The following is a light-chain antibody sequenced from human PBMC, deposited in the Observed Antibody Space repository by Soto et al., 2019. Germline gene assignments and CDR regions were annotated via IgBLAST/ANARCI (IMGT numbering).Light chain of an antibody. J-gene: IGKJ3*01. CDR3: QDYHGAPFS. CDR2: AAS. Sequence: DIQMTQSPSSLSASVGDRVTITCRASPDINKYLAWYQQDPGQVPQIIIYAASTLQSTVQLITPPHFRASGSGTDFTLTIRGLQPEYVATYECQDYHGAPFSFGRATSVV. CDR1: PDINKY. V-gene: IGKV1-27*01.